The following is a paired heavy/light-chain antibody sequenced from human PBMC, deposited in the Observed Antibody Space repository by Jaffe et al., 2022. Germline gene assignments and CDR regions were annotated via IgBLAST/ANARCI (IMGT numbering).Light chain of an antibody. CDR3: QQYNNWWT. CDR1: QSVSSN. CDR2: GAS. J-gene: IGKJ1*01. Sequence: EIVMTQSPATLSVSPGERATLSCRASQSVSSNLAWYQQKPGQAPRLLIYGASTRATGIPARFSGSGSGTEFTLTISSLQSEDFAVYYCQQYNNWWTFGQGTKVEIK. V-gene: IGKV3-15*01.
Heavy chain of an antibody. CDR3: AKGVGYCSGGSCYTVSLFDY. Sequence: EVQLLESGGGLVQPGGSLRLSCAASGFTFSSYAMSWVRQAPGKGLEWVSAISGSGGSTYYADSVKGRFTISRDNSKNTLYLQMNSLRAEDTAVYYCAKGVGYCSGGSCYTVSLFDYWGQGTLVTVSS. V-gene: IGHV3-23*01. D-gene: IGHD2-15*01. J-gene: IGHJ4*02. CDR1: GFTFSSYA. CDR2: ISGSGGST.